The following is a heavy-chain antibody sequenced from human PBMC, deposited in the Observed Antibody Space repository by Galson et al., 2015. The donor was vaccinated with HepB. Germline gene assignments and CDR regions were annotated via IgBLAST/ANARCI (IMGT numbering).Heavy chain of an antibody. V-gene: IGHV6-1*01. J-gene: IGHJ3*02. CDR1: GDSVSTNSAA. D-gene: IGHD1-1*01. CDR2: TYYRSKWYN. CDR3: AREVSATGTVDI. Sequence: CAISGDSVSTNSAAWNWIRQSPSRGLEWLGRTYYRSKWYNGYAVSVKSRIVINADTSKNQFSLQLNSVTPEDMAVYYCAREVSATGTVDIWGQGTMITVSS.